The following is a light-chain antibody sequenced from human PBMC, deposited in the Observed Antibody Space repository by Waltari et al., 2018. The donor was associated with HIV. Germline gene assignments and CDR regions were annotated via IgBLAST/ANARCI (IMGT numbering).Light chain of an antibody. CDR3: ETWENSLSAGV. Sequence: QSVLTQPPSVSAAPGQKVTISCSGRTSNIGENYVSWYQQLPGTAPKRLIYGNDKRPSGIPDRFSGSKSGTSATLDITGVQSGDGADYYCETWENSLSAGVFGGGTKLTVL. J-gene: IGLJ3*02. V-gene: IGLV1-51*01. CDR1: TSNIGENY. CDR2: GND.